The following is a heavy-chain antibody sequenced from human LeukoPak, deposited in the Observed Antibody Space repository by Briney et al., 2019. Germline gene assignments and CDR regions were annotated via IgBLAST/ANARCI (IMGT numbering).Heavy chain of an antibody. CDR3: VTDQTGRHPYFFDY. J-gene: IGHJ4*02. Sequence: GGSLRLSCAASGFNFSTYWMTWVRHVPGKGLEWVANIKEDGSEIYYVDAVKGRFSISRDNAKTSLYLQMNSLSVADTAVYYCVTDQTGRHPYFFDYWGQGTLVTVSS. CDR1: GFNFSTYW. CDR2: IKEDGSEI. D-gene: IGHD3-10*01. V-gene: IGHV3-7*01.